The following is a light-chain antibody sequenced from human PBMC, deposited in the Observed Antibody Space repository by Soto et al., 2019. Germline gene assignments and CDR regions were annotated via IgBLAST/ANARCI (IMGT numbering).Light chain of an antibody. CDR1: QSVNIN. CDR3: QQYNDWPPLT. V-gene: IGKV3D-15*01. CDR2: GAS. J-gene: IGKJ4*01. Sequence: EIVMTQSPVTLSASPGERVTLSCRASQSVNINLAWYQQKPGQAPRVLIYGASNRDSGIPDRFSGSGSGTDFTLTISSLEPDDFALYYCQQYNDWPPLTFGGGTRVEIK.